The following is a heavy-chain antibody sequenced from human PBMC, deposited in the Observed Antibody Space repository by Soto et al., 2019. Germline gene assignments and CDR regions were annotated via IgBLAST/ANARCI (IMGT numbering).Heavy chain of an antibody. V-gene: IGHV3-33*01. CDR1: GFMFTNHG. Sequence: PGGSLRLSCAASGFMFTNHGMHWVRQAPGKGLEWVAVIWSDGNKRYYADSVKGRFTISRDTSNNTLYLQMNNLRAEDTAVYYCARGPPGLFDYWGQGTLVTVCS. D-gene: IGHD2-8*02. CDR2: IWSDGNKR. CDR3: ARGPPGLFDY. J-gene: IGHJ4*02.